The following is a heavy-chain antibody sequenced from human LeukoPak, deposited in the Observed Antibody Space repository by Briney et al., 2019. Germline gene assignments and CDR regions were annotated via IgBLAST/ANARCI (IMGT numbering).Heavy chain of an antibody. CDR1: GGSISSGGYY. J-gene: IGHJ4*02. D-gene: IGHD6-13*01. Sequence: SETLSLTCTVSGGSISSGGYYWSWIRQPPGKGLEWIGYIYHSGSTYYNPSLKSRVTISVDRSKNQFSLKLSSVTAADTAVYYCARVGIAAAGLLDYWGQGTLVTVSS. V-gene: IGHV4-30-2*01. CDR2: IYHSGST. CDR3: ARVGIAAAGLLDY.